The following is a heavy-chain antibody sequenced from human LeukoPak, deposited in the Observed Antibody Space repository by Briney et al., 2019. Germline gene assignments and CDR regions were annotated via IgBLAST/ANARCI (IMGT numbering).Heavy chain of an antibody. CDR3: ATDKGGVVDP. Sequence: GGSLRLSCAASGFTFSNYEMNWVRQAPGKGVEWGSYISRSGRNIYYADSVKGGFTISRDKAKKSVHLQMNRLREEDTAVYYCATDKGGVVDPWGQGTLVTVSS. V-gene: IGHV3-48*03. CDR1: GFTFSNYE. CDR2: ISRSGRNI. D-gene: IGHD3-16*01. J-gene: IGHJ5*02.